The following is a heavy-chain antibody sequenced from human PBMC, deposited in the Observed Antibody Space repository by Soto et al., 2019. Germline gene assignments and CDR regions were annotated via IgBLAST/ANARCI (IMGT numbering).Heavy chain of an antibody. D-gene: IGHD3-3*01. J-gene: IGHJ6*02. CDR3: ARTVLRFLEWSSGYYYGMDV. Sequence: ASVKVSCKASGYTFTSYYMHWVRQAPGQGLEWMGIINPSGGSTSYAQKFQGRVTMTRDTSTSTVYMELSSLRSEDTAVYSCARTVLRFLEWSSGYYYGMDVWGQGTTVTVSS. V-gene: IGHV1-46*01. CDR1: GYTFTSYY. CDR2: INPSGGST.